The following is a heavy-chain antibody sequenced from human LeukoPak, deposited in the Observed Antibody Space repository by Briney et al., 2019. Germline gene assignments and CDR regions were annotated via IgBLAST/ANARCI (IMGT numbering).Heavy chain of an antibody. V-gene: IGHV4-39*07. D-gene: IGHD2-2*02. CDR3: ARERGYCSSTSCYTLFDY. CDR2: IYHSGIT. J-gene: IGHJ4*02. Sequence: SETLSLTCTVSGGSISSSSYYWGWIRQPPGKGLEWIGSIYHSGITYYNPSLRSRVTISVDTSKNQFSPKLSSVTAADTAVHYCARERGYCSSTSCYTLFDYWGQGTLVTVSS. CDR1: GGSISSSSYY.